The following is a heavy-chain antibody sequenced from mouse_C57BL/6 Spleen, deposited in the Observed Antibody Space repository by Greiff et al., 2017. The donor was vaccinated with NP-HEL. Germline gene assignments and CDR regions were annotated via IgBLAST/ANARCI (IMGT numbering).Heavy chain of an antibody. J-gene: IGHJ2*01. Sequence: VQVVESGPGLVQPSQSLSITCTVSGFSLTSYGVHWVRQSPGKGLEWLGVIWSGGSTDYNAAFISRLSISKDNSKSQVFFKMNSLQADDTAIYYCATSIYYDYFDYWGQGTTLTVSS. CDR1: GFSLTSYG. CDR2: IWSGGST. D-gene: IGHD2-4*01. V-gene: IGHV2-2*01. CDR3: ATSIYYDYFDY.